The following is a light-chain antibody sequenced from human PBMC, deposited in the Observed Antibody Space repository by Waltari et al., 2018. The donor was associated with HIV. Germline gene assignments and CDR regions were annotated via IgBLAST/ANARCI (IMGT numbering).Light chain of an antibody. V-gene: IGKV1-6*02. CDR2: AAS. CDR3: LQDGSFPLT. Sequence: AIQMNQSPSSLSASVGDRVTSTCRASQVIGNDLGWYQQKPGQAPKALIYAASSLQTGIPSRFSGSRSGTDFTLTISSLQTEDSATYYCLQDGSFPLTFGPGTKVDV. CDR1: QVIGND. J-gene: IGKJ3*01.